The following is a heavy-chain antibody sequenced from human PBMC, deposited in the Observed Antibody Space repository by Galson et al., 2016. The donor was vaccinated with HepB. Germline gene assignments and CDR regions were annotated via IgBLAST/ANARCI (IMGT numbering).Heavy chain of an antibody. V-gene: IGHV3-23*01. CDR3: AKGGRDCGGDCYSH. J-gene: IGHJ4*02. CDR1: GFTFSTYA. D-gene: IGHD2-21*02. Sequence: SLRLSCAASGFTFSTYAMSWVRQSPGKGLEWVSTFRENGGSTYYADSVKGRFTISRDNSKNTLFLQMNSLRVEDTAVCYCAKGGRDCGGDCYSHWGQGTLVTVPS. CDR2: FRENGGST.